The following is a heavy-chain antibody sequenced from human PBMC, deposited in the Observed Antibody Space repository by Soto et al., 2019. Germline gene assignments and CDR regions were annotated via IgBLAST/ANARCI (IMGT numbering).Heavy chain of an antibody. V-gene: IGHV4-31*03. D-gene: IGHD3-16*01. CDR3: ARGESARENWFDP. Sequence: SETLSLTCTVSGGSISSGGYYWSWIRQHPGKGLEWIGYIYYSGSTYYNPSLKSRVTISVDTSKNQFSLKLSSVTAADTAVYYCARGESARENWFDPWGQGTLVTVSS. CDR1: GGSISSGGYY. CDR2: IYYSGST. J-gene: IGHJ5*02.